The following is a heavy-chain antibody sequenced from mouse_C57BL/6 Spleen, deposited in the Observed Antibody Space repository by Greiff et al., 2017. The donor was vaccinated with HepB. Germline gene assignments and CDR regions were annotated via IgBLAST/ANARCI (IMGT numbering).Heavy chain of an antibody. D-gene: IGHD2-4*01. V-gene: IGHV1-26*01. CDR1: GYTFTDYY. J-gene: IGHJ2*01. CDR3: ARGGLRRIFDY. Sequence: EVQLQQSGPELVKPGASVKISCKASGYTFTDYYMNWVKQSHGKSLEWIGDINPNNGGTSYNQKFKGKATLTVDKSSSTAYMELRSLTSEDSAVYYCARGGLRRIFDYWGQGTTLTVSS. CDR2: INPNNGGT.